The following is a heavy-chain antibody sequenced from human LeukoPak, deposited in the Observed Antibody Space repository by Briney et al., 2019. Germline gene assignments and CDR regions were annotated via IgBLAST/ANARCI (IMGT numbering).Heavy chain of an antibody. D-gene: IGHD3-10*01. Sequence: SETLSLTCAVFGGSFSGYYWTWVRQAPGKGLEWIGEINASGTTNYNASLNNRVTISVDTSKNQFSLKLTSLTAADTAVFYCARALMTLVRGVPRTTWFHPWGQGTLVTVSS. CDR3: ARALMTLVRGVPRTTWFHP. CDR2: INASGTT. J-gene: IGHJ5*02. CDR1: GGSFSGYY. V-gene: IGHV4-34*01.